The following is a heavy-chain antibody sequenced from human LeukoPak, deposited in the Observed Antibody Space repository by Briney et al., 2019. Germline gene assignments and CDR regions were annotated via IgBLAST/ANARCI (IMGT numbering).Heavy chain of an antibody. J-gene: IGHJ5*02. CDR1: GGSISSTSYY. CDR2: IYYSGGT. V-gene: IGHV4-39*01. Sequence: PSETLSLTCTVSGGSISSTSYYWGWIRQPPGKGLEWIGSIYYSGGTYYNPSLKSRVTISVDTSKNQFSLNLSPVTAADAAVYYCARYNWNTWFDPWGQGALVTVSS. CDR3: ARYNWNTWFDP. D-gene: IGHD1-1*01.